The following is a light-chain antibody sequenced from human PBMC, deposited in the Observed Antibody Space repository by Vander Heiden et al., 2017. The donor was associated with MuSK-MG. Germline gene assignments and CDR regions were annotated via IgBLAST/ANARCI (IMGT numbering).Light chain of an antibody. Sequence: DIVMTQSPDSLAVSLGERATINCKSSQSVLYSSNNKNYLAWYQQKPGQPPKLLMYWASTRESGVPDRSSGSGSGTDFTLTISSLQAEDVAVYYCQQDDSTPSTFGQGTKVEIK. CDR2: WAS. CDR1: QSVLYSSNNKNY. V-gene: IGKV4-1*01. CDR3: QQDDSTPST. J-gene: IGKJ1*01.